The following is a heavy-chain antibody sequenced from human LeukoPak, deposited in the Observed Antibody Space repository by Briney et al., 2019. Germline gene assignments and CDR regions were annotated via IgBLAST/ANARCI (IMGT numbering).Heavy chain of an antibody. Sequence: GGSLRLSCAASGFTFSSYGMHWVRQAPGKGLEWVAFIRYDGSNKYYADSVKGRFTISRDNTKNTLYLQMNSLRAEDTAVYYCARELYDSSGYSIIGYWGQGTLVTVSS. V-gene: IGHV3-30*02. J-gene: IGHJ4*02. CDR3: ARELYDSSGYSIIGY. CDR2: IRYDGSNK. CDR1: GFTFSSYG. D-gene: IGHD3-22*01.